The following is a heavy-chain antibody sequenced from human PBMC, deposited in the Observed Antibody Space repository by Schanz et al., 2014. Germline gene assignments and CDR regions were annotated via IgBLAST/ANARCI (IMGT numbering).Heavy chain of an antibody. D-gene: IGHD1-1*01. J-gene: IGHJ4*02. CDR2: IGTSGGT. CDR1: GFTFSSYA. CDR3: AKIERNED. V-gene: IGHV3-23*04. Sequence: EVQLVESGGGLVQPGGSLRLSCAASGFTFSSYAMSWVRQAPGKGLEWVSTIGTSGGTNYADSMKGRFTISRDNSKNTLYLQMNSLRAEDTAVYFCAKIERNEDWGQGTLVTVSS.